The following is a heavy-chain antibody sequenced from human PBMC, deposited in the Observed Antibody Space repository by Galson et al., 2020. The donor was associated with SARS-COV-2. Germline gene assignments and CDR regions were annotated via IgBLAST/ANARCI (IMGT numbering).Heavy chain of an antibody. CDR1: GGSISSGDYY. CDR2: IYYSGST. D-gene: IGHD1-1*01. Sequence: LSLTCTVSGGSISSGDYYWSWIRQPPGKGLEWIGYIYYSGSTYYNPSLKSRVTISVDTSKNQFSLKLSSVTAADTAVYYCARDLFSRAGSTFAYYYYYGMDVWGQGTTVTVSS. CDR3: ARDLFSRAGSTFAYYYYYGMDV. J-gene: IGHJ6*02. V-gene: IGHV4-30-4*01.